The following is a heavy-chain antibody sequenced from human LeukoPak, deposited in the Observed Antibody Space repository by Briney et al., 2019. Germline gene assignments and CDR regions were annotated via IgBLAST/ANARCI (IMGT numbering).Heavy chain of an antibody. D-gene: IGHD5-24*01. V-gene: IGHV3-48*01. J-gene: IGHJ4*02. Sequence: GGSLRLSCAASGFTFSSYSMNWVRQAPGKGLEWVSYISSSSSTIYYADSVKGRFTISRDNAKNSLYLQMNSLRAEDTAVYYCARGRWDGYKRGFSYWGQGTLVTVSS. CDR3: ARGRWDGYKRGFSY. CDR1: GFTFSSYS. CDR2: ISSSSSTI.